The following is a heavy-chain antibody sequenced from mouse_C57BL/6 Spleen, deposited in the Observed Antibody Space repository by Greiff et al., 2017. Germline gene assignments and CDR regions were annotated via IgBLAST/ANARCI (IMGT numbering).Heavy chain of an antibody. CDR2: IDPENGDT. J-gene: IGHJ3*01. V-gene: IGHV14-4*01. CDR3: TTPTRAY. Sequence: VQLQQSGAELVRPGASVKLSCKASGFNIKDDYMHWVKQRPEQGLEWIGWIDPENGDTEYASKFQGKATITADTSSNTAYLQLSSLTSEDTAVYYCTTPTRAYWGQGTLVTVSA. CDR1: GFNIKDDY.